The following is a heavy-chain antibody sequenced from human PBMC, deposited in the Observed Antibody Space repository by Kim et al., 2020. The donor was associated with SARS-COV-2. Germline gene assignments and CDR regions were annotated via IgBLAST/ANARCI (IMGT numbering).Heavy chain of an antibody. J-gene: IGHJ5*01. CDR2: ISAYNGNT. CDR1: GYTFTMYG. CDR3: ARAIPHGYGDS. Sequence: ASVKVSCKASGYTFTMYGITWVRQAPGQGLEWMGWISAYNGNTNYAQKLQGRVTMTTDTSTTTAYMELRSLRSDDTAVYYCARAIPHGYGDSWGQGTLVTVSS. D-gene: IGHD5-18*01. V-gene: IGHV1-18*01.